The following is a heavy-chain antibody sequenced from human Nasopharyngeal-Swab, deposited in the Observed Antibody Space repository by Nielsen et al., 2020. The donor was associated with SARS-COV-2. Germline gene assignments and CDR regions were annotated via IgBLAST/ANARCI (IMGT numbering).Heavy chain of an antibody. Sequence: SETLSLTCAVSGGSISSSNWWSWVRQPPGKGLEWIGEIYYSGSTYYNPSLKSRVTISVDTSKNQFSLKLSSVTAADTAVYYCARHRGYYYGSGSYPSHAFDIWGQGTMVTVSS. J-gene: IGHJ3*02. CDR1: GGSISSSNW. D-gene: IGHD3-10*01. CDR3: ARHRGYYYGSGSYPSHAFDI. V-gene: IGHV4-4*02. CDR2: IYYSGST.